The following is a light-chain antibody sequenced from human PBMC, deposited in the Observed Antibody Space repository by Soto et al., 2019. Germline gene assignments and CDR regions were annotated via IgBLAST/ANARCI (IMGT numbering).Light chain of an antibody. CDR2: TDD. Sequence: QSVLTQPPSASGTPGQRVTISCSGSSSNIGSNPVNWFQQLPGTAPKLLIYTDDQRPSGVPDRFSGSKSGTSASLAISGLRSEDEGDYYCAAWDDSLNALYVFGTGTKVTVL. CDR3: AAWDDSLNALYV. V-gene: IGLV1-44*01. J-gene: IGLJ1*01. CDR1: SSNIGSNP.